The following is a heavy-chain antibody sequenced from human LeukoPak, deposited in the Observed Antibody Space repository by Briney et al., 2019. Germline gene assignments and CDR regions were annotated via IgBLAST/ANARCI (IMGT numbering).Heavy chain of an antibody. CDR1: GGSITDHF. CDR3: ARDGCGGSCFHYYYYYMDV. V-gene: IGHV4-59*11. Sequence: TSETLSLTCTVSGGSITDHFWSWVRRSPGKGLEWIGFMHHSGSANSNPSLRSRVTISMDTSKNQFSLKLSSVTAADTAVYYCARDGCGGSCFHYYYYYMDVWGKGTTVTISS. J-gene: IGHJ6*03. CDR2: MHHSGSA. D-gene: IGHD2-15*01.